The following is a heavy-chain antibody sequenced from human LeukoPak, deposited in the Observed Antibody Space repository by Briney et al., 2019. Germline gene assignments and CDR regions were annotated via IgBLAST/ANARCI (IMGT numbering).Heavy chain of an antibody. CDR3: ANTYYDILTGSD. Sequence: PSETLSLTCTVSGGSISSSSYYWGWIRQPPGKGLEWIGSIYYSGSTYYNPSLKSRVTISVDTSKNQFSLKLSSVTAADTAVYYCANTYYDILTGSDWGQGTLVTVSS. V-gene: IGHV4-39*01. J-gene: IGHJ4*02. CDR1: GGSISSSSYY. CDR2: IYYSGST. D-gene: IGHD3-9*01.